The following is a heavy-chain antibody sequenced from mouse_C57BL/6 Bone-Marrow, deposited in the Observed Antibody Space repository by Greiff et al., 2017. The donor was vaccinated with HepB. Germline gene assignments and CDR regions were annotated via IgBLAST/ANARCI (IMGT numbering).Heavy chain of an antibody. CDR2: FHPYNDDT. CDR1: GYTFTDYN. D-gene: IGHD6-1*01. V-gene: IGHV1-47*01. J-gene: IGHJ2*01. Sequence: QVQLQQSGPELVKPGASVKMSCKASGYTFTDYNMHWVKQNHGKSLEWIGNFHPYNDDTKYNEKFKGKATLTVEKSSSTVYLELSRLTSDDSAVYYCARASGPYYFDYWGQGTTLTVSS. CDR3: ARASGPYYFDY.